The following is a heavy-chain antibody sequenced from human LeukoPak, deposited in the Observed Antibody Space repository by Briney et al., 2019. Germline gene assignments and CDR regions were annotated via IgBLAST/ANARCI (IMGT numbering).Heavy chain of an antibody. V-gene: IGHV3-11*05. D-gene: IGHD3-22*01. CDR2: ISSSSSYT. CDR1: GFTFSDYY. Sequence: GGSLRLSCAASGFTFSDYYMSCIRQAPGKGLEWVSYISSSSSYTNYADSVKGRFTISRDNAKNSLYLQMNSLRAEDTAVYYCARGLAPGSSYYDSSGYLLSPHGMDVWGQGTTVTVSS. J-gene: IGHJ6*02. CDR3: ARGLAPGSSYYDSSGYLLSPHGMDV.